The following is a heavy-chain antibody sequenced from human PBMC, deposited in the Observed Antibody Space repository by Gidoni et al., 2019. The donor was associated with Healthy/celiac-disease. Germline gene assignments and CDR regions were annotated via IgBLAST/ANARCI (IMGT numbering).Heavy chain of an antibody. CDR3: ARDVPGRYGF. D-gene: IGHD4-17*01. CDR2: ISSSSSSI. Sequence: EGQLVESGGGLVKTGGARRLSCAGTGFTFMSYSMNWVRKAPGKGLGWVSSISSSSSSISYADSVKDLFTISRDNAKNSVYLQMNSLRAEDTAVYYSARDVPGRYGFWGQGTLVTVSS. CDR1: GFTFMSYS. J-gene: IGHJ4*02. V-gene: IGHV3-21*01.